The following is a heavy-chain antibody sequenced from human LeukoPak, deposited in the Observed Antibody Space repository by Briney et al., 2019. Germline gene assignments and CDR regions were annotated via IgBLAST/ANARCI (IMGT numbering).Heavy chain of an antibody. J-gene: IGHJ6*02. V-gene: IGHV1-46*01. D-gene: IGHD5-12*01. CDR3: ARCPGGPVATITHYYYYGMDV. CDR1: GYTFTSYY. Sequence: GASVKVSCKASGYTFTSYYMHWVRQAPGQGLEWMGIINPSGGSTSYAQKFQGRVTMARDTSTSTVYMELSSLRSEDTAVYYCARCPGGPVATITHYYYYGMDVWGQGTTVTVSS. CDR2: INPSGGST.